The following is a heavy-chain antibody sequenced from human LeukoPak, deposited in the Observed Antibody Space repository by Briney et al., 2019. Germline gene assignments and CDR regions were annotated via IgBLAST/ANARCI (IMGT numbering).Heavy chain of an antibody. D-gene: IGHD3-22*01. CDR1: GDSISSHY. J-gene: IGHJ4*02. CDR3: ARLYYDSSGQYYFDY. Sequence: KPSETLSLTCTVSGDSISSHYWSWIRQPPGKGLEWIGYVYYSGSTNYNPSLKSRVTISVDTSKNQFSLKLGSVTAADAAMYYCARLYYDSSGQYYFDYWGQGTLVTVSS. V-gene: IGHV4-59*11. CDR2: VYYSGST.